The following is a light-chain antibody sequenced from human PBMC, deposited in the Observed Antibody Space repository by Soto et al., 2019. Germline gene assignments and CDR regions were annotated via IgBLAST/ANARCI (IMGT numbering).Light chain of an antibody. V-gene: IGKV3D-15*01. CDR3: QQYGTSPFT. CDR1: QSVRSN. Sequence: EIVMTQSPATLSVSPGERATLSCRASQSVRSNLAWCQQRPGQAPRLLIYGTSTRATGIPAKFSGCGSGTDFTLTISRLEPEDFAVYDCQQYGTSPFTVGPGTKVDIK. CDR2: GTS. J-gene: IGKJ3*01.